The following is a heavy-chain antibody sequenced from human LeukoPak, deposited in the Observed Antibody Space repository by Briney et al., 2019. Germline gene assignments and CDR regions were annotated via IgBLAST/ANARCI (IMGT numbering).Heavy chain of an antibody. Sequence: GGSLRLSCAVSGLTLSNYWMNWVRQAPGKGLEWVANINPHGSEERYVDSVKGRFTISRDNAKSSLSLQMNSLRAEDTAVYYCARRAAAGHLDGFDIWGQGTLITVSS. D-gene: IGHD6-13*01. CDR3: ARRAAAGHLDGFDI. J-gene: IGHJ3*02. CDR2: INPHGSEE. V-gene: IGHV3-7*02. CDR1: GLTLSNYW.